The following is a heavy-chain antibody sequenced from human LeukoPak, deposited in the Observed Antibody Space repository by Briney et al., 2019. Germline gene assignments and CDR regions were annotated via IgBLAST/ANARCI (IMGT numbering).Heavy chain of an antibody. CDR1: GITLSNYG. V-gene: IGHV3-23*01. D-gene: IGHD3-22*01. CDR3: AKRGVVIRVILVGFHKEAYYFDS. Sequence: PGGSLRRYCAGSGITLSNYGMSRVRQAPGMGLEWFAGLSDSGGRTNYADSVKGRFTISRDNPTNTLYLQMNSLRAEDTAVYFCAKRGVVIRVILVGFHKEAYYFDSWGQGALVTVSS. J-gene: IGHJ4*02. CDR2: LSDSGGRT.